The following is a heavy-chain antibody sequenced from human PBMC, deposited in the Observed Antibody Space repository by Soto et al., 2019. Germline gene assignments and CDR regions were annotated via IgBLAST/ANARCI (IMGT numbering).Heavy chain of an antibody. V-gene: IGHV3-74*01. Sequence: PGGSLRLSCAASGFTFSSYWMHWVRQAPGKGLVWVSRINGDGSSTSYAGSVKGRFTISRDSAKNTLYLQMNSLRAKDTAVYYCARGQWQTAFDYWGQGTLVTVSS. J-gene: IGHJ4*02. CDR3: ARGQWQTAFDY. CDR1: GFTFSSYW. CDR2: INGDGSST. D-gene: IGHD6-19*01.